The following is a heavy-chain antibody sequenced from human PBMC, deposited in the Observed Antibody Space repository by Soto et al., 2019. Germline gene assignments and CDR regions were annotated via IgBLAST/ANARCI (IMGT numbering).Heavy chain of an antibody. J-gene: IGHJ5*02. CDR1: GGSISSGGYY. CDR3: ARTQLPNDCFDP. V-gene: IGHV4-31*03. Sequence: SETLSLTCTVSGGSISSGGYYWSWIRQHPGKGLEWIAYIYYTGSTYYNPSLKSRVSISVDTSKNQFSLKLNSVTAADTAVYYCARTQLPNDCFDPWGQGPLVTVSS. CDR2: IYYTGST. D-gene: IGHD2-2*01.